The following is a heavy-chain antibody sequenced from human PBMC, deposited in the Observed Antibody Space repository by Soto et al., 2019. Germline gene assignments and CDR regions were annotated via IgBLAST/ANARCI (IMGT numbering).Heavy chain of an antibody. CDR3: AREAQGQSDY. CDR1: GGTFSSYA. D-gene: IGHD6-19*01. J-gene: IGHJ4*02. CDR2: ISAYNGNT. V-gene: IGHV1-18*01. Sequence: VKVSCKASGGTFSSYAISWVRQAPGQGLEWMGWISAYNGNTNYAQKLQGRVTMTTDTSTSTAYMELRSLRSDDTAVYYCAREAQGQSDYWGQGTLVTVS.